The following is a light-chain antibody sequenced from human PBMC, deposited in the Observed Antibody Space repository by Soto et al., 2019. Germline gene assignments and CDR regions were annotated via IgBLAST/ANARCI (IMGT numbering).Light chain of an antibody. CDR1: QSVSSNY. CDR3: QQYVGSPRT. J-gene: IGKJ1*01. CDR2: GAS. V-gene: IGKV3-20*01. Sequence: EIVLTQSPGTLSLSPGERATLSYRASQSVSSNYLAWYQQTPGQAPRLLIYGASSRATGIPDRFSGSGSGTDFTLTISRLEPEDFAVYYCQQYVGSPRTFGQGTKVELK.